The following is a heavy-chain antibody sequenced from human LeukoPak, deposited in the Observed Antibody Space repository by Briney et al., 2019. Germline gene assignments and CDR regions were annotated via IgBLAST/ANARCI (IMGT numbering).Heavy chain of an antibody. CDR3: ARVAVKPDAMMYWFDI. Sequence: PSETLSLTCTVSGDSVTNSNYFWSWIRQPAGKRLEWIGRRHTTGSTNYHPSLKTRLTISEETSKNQFSLELRCVTATDTAIYYCARVAVKPDAMMYWFDIWGQGILVTVSS. J-gene: IGHJ5*02. CDR2: RHTTGST. D-gene: IGHD1-14*01. V-gene: IGHV4-61*02. CDR1: GDSVTNSNYF.